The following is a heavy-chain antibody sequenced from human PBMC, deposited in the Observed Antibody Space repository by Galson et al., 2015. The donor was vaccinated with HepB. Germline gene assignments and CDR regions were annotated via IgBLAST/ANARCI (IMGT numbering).Heavy chain of an antibody. J-gene: IGHJ4*02. V-gene: IGHV5-51*01. Sequence: QSGAEVKKPEESLKISCKGSGYSFTSYWIGWVRQMPGKGLEWMGIIYPGDSDTRYSPSFQGQVTISADKSISTAYLQWSSLKASDTAMYYCARQLGAQGYDFWSGYHRTPFDYWGQGTLVTVSS. CDR3: ARQLGAQGYDFWSGYHRTPFDY. D-gene: IGHD3-3*01. CDR1: GYSFTSYW. CDR2: IYPGDSDT.